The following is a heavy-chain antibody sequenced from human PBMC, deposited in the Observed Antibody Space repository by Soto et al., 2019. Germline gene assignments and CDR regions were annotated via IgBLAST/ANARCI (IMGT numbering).Heavy chain of an antibody. V-gene: IGHV3-21*06. D-gene: IGHD6-19*01. CDR3: ARGDWWLILEY. J-gene: IGHJ4*01. CDR2: ITRSSSYI. CDR1: GFALNTYS. Sequence: VQLVETGRGPVKPGGSLRLPCAASGFALNTYSTTWVRPAPGRGLELVAFITRSSSYIYYVDAVRGRFTLSRDNAKNSLYLQMNSLSAEDTAIYYCARGDWWLILEYWGQGTLVTVSS.